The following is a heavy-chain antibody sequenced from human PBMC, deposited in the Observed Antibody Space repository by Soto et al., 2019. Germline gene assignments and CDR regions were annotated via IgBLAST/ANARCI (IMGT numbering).Heavy chain of an antibody. CDR1: GFTLSDYE. CDR2: ISTGSSTI. Sequence: ESGGGLVHSGGSLRLSCRASGFTLSDYEMHWVRQAPGKGLEWVSYISTGSSTIYYADSVKGRFTISRDNANKSLFLEMNSLRPEDTAVYYCARVRAGAANGYYGMDVWGQGTTVTVS. V-gene: IGHV3-48*03. CDR3: ARVRAGAANGYYGMDV. J-gene: IGHJ6*02. D-gene: IGHD1-26*01.